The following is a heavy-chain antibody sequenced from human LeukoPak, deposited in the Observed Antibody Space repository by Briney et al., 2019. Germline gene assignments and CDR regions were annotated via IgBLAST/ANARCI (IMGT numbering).Heavy chain of an antibody. CDR1: GGSISSYY. V-gene: IGHV4-59*12. Sequence: SETLSLTCTVSGGSISSYYWSWLRQPPGKGLEWLGYIYYSGGTNYNPSLKSRVTISVDTSKIHFSLKLSSVTAADTAAYYCARNRGGFDLWGQGPMVTVSS. CDR2: IYYSGGT. J-gene: IGHJ3*01. CDR3: ARNRGGFDL. D-gene: IGHD2-15*01.